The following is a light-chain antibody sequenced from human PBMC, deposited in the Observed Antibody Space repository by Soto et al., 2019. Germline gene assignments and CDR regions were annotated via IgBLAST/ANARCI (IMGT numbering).Light chain of an antibody. Sequence: QSVLTQPASVSGSPGQSITISCTGSSSDVGRHNLVSWYQHHPGNAPKLIIYEVNKRPSGISDRFSGSKSGNTASLTISGLQAEDETDYYCCSYAGSMTFVCGTGNKVTVL. CDR1: SSDVGRHNL. V-gene: IGLV2-23*02. CDR3: CSYAGSMTFV. J-gene: IGLJ1*01. CDR2: EVN.